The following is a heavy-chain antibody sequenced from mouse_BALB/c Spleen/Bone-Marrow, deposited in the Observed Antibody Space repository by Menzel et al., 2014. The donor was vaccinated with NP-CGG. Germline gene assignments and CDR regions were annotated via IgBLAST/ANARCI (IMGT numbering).Heavy chain of an antibody. CDR2: ISSGGSYT. Sequence: EVKLVESGGDLVKPGGSLKLSCAASGFTFXNYGISWVRQTPDKRLEWVATISSGGSYTYFPDSVKGRFTISRDNAKNTLYLQMNSLKSEDAAMYYCARLTPDYAMDYWGQGTSVTVSS. D-gene: IGHD1-3*01. CDR3: ARLTPDYAMDY. V-gene: IGHV5-6*01. CDR1: GFTFXNYG. J-gene: IGHJ4*01.